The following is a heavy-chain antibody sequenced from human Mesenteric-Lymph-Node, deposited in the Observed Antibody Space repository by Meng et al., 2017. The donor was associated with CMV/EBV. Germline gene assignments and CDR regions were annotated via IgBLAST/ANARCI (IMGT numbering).Heavy chain of an antibody. J-gene: IGHJ6*02. V-gene: IGHV3-69-1*01. CDR2: ISSSSYI. D-gene: IGHD1-26*01. CDR3: ASSDGAPGLYYYGMDV. Sequence: GGSLRLSCAASGFTFSNYWMHWVRQAPGKGLEWVSSISSSSYIYYADSVKGRFTISRDNAKNSLYLQMNSLRAEDTAVYYCASSDGAPGLYYYGMDVWGQGTTVTVSS. CDR1: GFTFSNYW.